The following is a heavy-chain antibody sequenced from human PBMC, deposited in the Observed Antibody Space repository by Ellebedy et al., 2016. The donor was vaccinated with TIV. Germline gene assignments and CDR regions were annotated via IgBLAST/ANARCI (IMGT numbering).Heavy chain of an antibody. J-gene: IGHJ4*02. CDR3: ARHTIFGVDF. CDR1: SDSVSGDSVSSYY. CDR2: IRYSGST. Sequence: SETLSLTCTVSSDSVSGDSVSSYYWSWIRQSPVKGLEWIGYIRYSGSTNYNPSLKSRVTISIDTSKNQFSLKLSSVTAADTAVYYCARHTIFGVDFWGQGTLVTVSS. V-gene: IGHV4-61*01. D-gene: IGHD3-3*01.